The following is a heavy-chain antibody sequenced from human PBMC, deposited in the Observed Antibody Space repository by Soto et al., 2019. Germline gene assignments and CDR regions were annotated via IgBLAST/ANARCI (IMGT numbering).Heavy chain of an antibody. D-gene: IGHD3-16*01. CDR1: GDSITARY. CDR2: IYTTGD. V-gene: IGHV4-4*09. J-gene: IGHJ4*02. Sequence: SETLSLTCTVSGDSITARYWSWIRQPPGKGLEWVGYIYTTGDNYNPSLMSRASMSLDTSKNLFSLRLRSVTAADTAVYYCAGGDHWRLVDYWGRGNLVTVSS. CDR3: AGGDHWRLVDY.